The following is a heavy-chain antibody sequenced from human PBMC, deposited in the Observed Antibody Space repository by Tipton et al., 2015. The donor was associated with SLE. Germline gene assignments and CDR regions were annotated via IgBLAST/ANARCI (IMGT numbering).Heavy chain of an antibody. CDR2: IYYSGST. CDR1: GYSISSGYY. Sequence: TLSLTFAVSGYSISSGYYWGWIRQPPGKGLEWIGYIYYSGSTNYNPSLKSRVTISVDTSKNQFSLKLSSVTAADTAVYYCARGMWQWLVEEGYYFDYWGQGTLVTVSS. V-gene: IGHV4-61*01. J-gene: IGHJ4*02. D-gene: IGHD6-19*01. CDR3: ARGMWQWLVEEGYYFDY.